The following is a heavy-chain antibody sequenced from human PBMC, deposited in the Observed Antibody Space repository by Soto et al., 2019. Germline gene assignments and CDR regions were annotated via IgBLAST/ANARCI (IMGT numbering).Heavy chain of an antibody. V-gene: IGHV4-4*02. CDR2: IYHSGST. Sequence: SETLALTCAVSGGSTSSSNWGSWVRQPPGKGLEWIGEIYHSGSTNYTPSLKSRVTISVDKSKNQFSLKLSSVTAADTAVYYCARKEQLVYYYYYGMDVWGQGTTVTVSS. D-gene: IGHD6-13*01. J-gene: IGHJ6*02. CDR1: GGSTSSSNW. CDR3: ARKEQLVYYYYYGMDV.